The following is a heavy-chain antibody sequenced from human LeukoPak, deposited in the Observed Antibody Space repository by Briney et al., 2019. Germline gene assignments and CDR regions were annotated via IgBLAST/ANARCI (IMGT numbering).Heavy chain of an antibody. J-gene: IGHJ4*02. CDR1: GGSISSSSYY. CDR3: ARLGTGEYSSSEFSDY. V-gene: IGHV4-39*01. CDR2: IYYSGST. Sequence: PSETLSLTCTVSGGSISSSSYYWGWIRRPPGKGLEWIGSIYYSGSTYYNPSLKSRVTISVDTSKNQFSLKLSSVTAADTAVYYCARLGTGEYSSSEFSDYWGQGTLVTVSS. D-gene: IGHD6-6*01.